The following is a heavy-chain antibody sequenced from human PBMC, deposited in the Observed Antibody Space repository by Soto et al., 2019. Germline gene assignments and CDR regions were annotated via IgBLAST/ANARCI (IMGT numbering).Heavy chain of an antibody. CDR2: ISGSGGST. V-gene: IGHV3-23*01. D-gene: IGHD4-17*01. CDR1: GFTFSGYA. Sequence: GGSLRLSCAASGFTFSGYAMSWVRQAPGKGLEWVSAISGSGGSTYYADSVKGRFTISRDNSKNTLYLQMNSLRAEDTAVYYCAKRQKYGDYVRYSDYWGQGTLVTVSS. J-gene: IGHJ4*02. CDR3: AKRQKYGDYVRYSDY.